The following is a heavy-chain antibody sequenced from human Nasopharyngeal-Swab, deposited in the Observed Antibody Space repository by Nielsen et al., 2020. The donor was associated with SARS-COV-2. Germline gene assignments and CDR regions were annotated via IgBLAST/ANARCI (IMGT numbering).Heavy chain of an antibody. CDR1: GFTFSSYA. CDR3: ARTRRATVTTGAFDI. J-gene: IGHJ3*02. CDR2: ISSNGGST. Sequence: GESLKISCAASGFTFSSYAMHWVRQAPGKGLEYVSAISSNGGSTYYANSVKGRFTISRDNSKNTLYLQMGSLRAEEMAVYYCARTRRATVTTGAFDIWGQGTMVTVSS. V-gene: IGHV3-64*01. D-gene: IGHD4-11*01.